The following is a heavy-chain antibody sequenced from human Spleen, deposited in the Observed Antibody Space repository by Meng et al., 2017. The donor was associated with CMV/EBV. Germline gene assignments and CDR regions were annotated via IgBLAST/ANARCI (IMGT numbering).Heavy chain of an antibody. V-gene: IGHV3-23*01. CDR1: GFTFTGYA. Sequence: GESLKISCAASGFTFTGYAMSWVRQAPGKGLEWVSTISGSGGSTYYADPVKGRFTISRDNSKNTLYLQMNSLRAEDTAVHYCAKDGGTFYNYFDYWGQGTLVTVSS. J-gene: IGHJ4*02. CDR3: AKDGGTFYNYFDY. D-gene: IGHD1-26*01. CDR2: ISGSGGST.